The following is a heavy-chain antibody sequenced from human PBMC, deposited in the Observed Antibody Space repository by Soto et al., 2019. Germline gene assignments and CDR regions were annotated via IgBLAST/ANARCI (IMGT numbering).Heavy chain of an antibody. CDR1: GYPFTNYG. CDR3: ARGLFSLDFWSGYYKGAFDI. J-gene: IGHJ3*02. Sequence: ASVKVSCKASGYPFTNYGISWVRQAPGQGLEWMGWISAYNGNTNYAQTLQGRVTMTTDTSTSTAYMELRSLRSDDTAVYYCARGLFSLDFWSGYYKGAFDIWG. V-gene: IGHV1-18*01. CDR2: ISAYNGNT. D-gene: IGHD3-3*01.